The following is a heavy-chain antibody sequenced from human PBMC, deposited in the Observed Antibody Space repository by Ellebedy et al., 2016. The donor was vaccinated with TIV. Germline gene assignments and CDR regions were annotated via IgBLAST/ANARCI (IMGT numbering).Heavy chain of an antibody. CDR1: GFIYDNYG. D-gene: IGHD3-10*01. V-gene: IGHV3-33*03. CDR2: MWRVGIAK. CDR3: VQGRQTVLGVF. Sequence: GESLKISCVASGFIYDNYGMHWVRQAPGKGPEWVAGMWRVGIAKYYAGSVKGRFTISRDNFKSKLYLQMASLRVEDTAVYYFVQGRQTVLGVFWGQGVPVIVSS. J-gene: IGHJ1*01.